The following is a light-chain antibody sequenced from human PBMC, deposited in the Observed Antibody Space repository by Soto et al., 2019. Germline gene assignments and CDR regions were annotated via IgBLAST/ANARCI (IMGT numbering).Light chain of an antibody. J-gene: IGKJ2*01. CDR3: MQSLQTPMYT. Sequence: DIVMTQSPLSLPVTPGEPASISCRSSQSLLHSNGHTYLDWYLQKPGQSPQLLIYLGSNRASGVPDRFTGSGSGTDFTLIISRVEAEDVGVYYCMQSLQTPMYTFGQGTKLEIK. CDR2: LGS. V-gene: IGKV2-28*01. CDR1: QSLLHSNGHTY.